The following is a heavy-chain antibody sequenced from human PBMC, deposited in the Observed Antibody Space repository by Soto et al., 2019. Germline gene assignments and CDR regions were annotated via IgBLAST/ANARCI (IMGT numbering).Heavy chain of an antibody. V-gene: IGHV1-18*04. CDR2: ISAYNGNT. J-gene: IGHJ6*02. CDR3: ARDSSRSPIYYYYYYGMDV. D-gene: IGHD6-13*01. Sequence: ASVKVSCKASGYTFTSYGISWVRQAPGQGLEWMGWISAYNGNTNYAQKLQGRVTMTTDTSTSTAYMELRSLRSDDTAVYYCARDSSRSPIYYYYYYGMDVWGQGTTVTAP. CDR1: GYTFTSYG.